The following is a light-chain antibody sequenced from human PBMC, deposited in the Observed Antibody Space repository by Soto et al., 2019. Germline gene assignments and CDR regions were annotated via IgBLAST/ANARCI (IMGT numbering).Light chain of an antibody. CDR3: QQYNDYWT. CDR1: QIITTW. CDR2: DAS. V-gene: IGKV1-5*01. J-gene: IGKJ1*01. Sequence: DIQMTQSLSTLSASVGDRVVITCRASQIITTWLAWYQQKPGKAPKLLIYDASSLESGVPSRFSGSGSGTEFTLTISRLQPDDFATYYCQQYNDYWTFGQGTKVDIK.